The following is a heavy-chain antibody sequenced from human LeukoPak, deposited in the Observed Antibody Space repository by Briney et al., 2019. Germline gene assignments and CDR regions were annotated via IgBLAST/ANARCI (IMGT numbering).Heavy chain of an antibody. D-gene: IGHD4-11*01. CDR2: IRYDGSNK. V-gene: IGHV3-30*02. CDR3: AKDGLNSNYEYYYYYMDV. J-gene: IGHJ6*03. CDR1: GFTFSSYG. Sequence: GGSLRLSCAASGFTFSSYGMHWVRQAPGKGLEWVAFIRYDGSNKYYADSVKGRFTISRDNSKNTLYLQMNSLRAEDTAVYYCAKDGLNSNYEYYYYYMDVWGKGTTVTVSS.